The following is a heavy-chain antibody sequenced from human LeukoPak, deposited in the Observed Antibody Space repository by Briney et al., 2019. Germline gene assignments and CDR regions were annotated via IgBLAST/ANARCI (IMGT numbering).Heavy chain of an antibody. J-gene: IGHJ4*02. Sequence: ASVKVSCKASGYTFTDYYIHWVRQAPGQGLEWMGRINPNSGGTNYAQKFQGRVTMTRDTSISTAYMELSRLRSDDTAVYYCASYCSGGSCYSRSFDYWGQGTLVTVSS. CDR1: GYTFTDYY. CDR2: INPNSGGT. V-gene: IGHV1-2*06. CDR3: ASYCSGGSCYSRSFDY. D-gene: IGHD2-15*01.